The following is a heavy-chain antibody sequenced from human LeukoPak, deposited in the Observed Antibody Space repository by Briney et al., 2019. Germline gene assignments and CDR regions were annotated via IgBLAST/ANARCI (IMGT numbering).Heavy chain of an antibody. D-gene: IGHD5-18*01. J-gene: IGHJ3*02. CDR3: ARDGQWIPAANDAFDI. V-gene: IGHV1-18*01. Sequence: ASVKVSCKAYGCIFTSYGINWVRQPPGQGLEWMGWISAYNGNTNYAQKLQGRITMTTDTSTNTAYIELRSLRSDDTAVYYCARDGQWIPAANDAFDIWGQGTMVTVSS. CDR2: ISAYNGNT. CDR1: GCIFTSYG.